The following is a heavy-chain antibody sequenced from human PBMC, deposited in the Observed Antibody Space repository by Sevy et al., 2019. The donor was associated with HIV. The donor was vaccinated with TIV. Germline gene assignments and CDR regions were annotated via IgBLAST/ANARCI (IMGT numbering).Heavy chain of an antibody. CDR3: ARAGAYYYDSSGCFPFDY. CDR1: GFTFSSYG. D-gene: IGHD3-22*01. Sequence: GGSLRLSCAASGFTFSSYGMHWVRQAPGKGLEWVAVIWYDGSNKYYADSVKGRFTISRDNSKNTLYLQMNSLRAEDTAVYYCARAGAYYYDSSGCFPFDYWGQGTLVTVSS. J-gene: IGHJ4*02. CDR2: IWYDGSNK. V-gene: IGHV3-33*01.